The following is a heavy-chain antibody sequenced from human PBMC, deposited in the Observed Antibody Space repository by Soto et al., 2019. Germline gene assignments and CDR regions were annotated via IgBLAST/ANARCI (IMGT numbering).Heavy chain of an antibody. CDR1: GGSISSSSYY. CDR3: ARMGQWLASRGLRVDY. Sequence: QLQLQESGPGLVKPSETLSLTCTVSGGSISSSSYYWGWIRQPPGKGLEWIGSIYYSGSTYYNPSLKRRVPISVDTSKNQFSLKLSSVTAADTAVYYCARMGQWLASRGLRVDYWGQGTLVTVSS. V-gene: IGHV4-39*01. CDR2: IYYSGST. J-gene: IGHJ4*02. D-gene: IGHD6-19*01.